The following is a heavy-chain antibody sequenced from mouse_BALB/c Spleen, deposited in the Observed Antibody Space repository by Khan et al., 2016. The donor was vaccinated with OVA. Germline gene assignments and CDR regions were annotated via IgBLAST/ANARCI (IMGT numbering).Heavy chain of an antibody. CDR2: INPNNGDT. V-gene: IGHV1-26*01. CDR1: GYTFTDYY. J-gene: IGHJ1*01. CDR3: ARGLFDV. Sequence: EVQLQQSGPELVKPGASVKMSCKASGYTFTDYYLKWVRQSHGQSLEWLGDINPNNGDTFYNPEFKGKATLPLDRSSSTAYMQLNSLTSEDSAVYYGARGLFDVWGAGTTVTVSS.